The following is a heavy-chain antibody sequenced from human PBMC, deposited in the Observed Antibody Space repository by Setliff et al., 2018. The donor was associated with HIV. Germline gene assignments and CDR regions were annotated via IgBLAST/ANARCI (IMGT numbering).Heavy chain of an antibody. V-gene: IGHV1-18*01. J-gene: IGHJ3*02. CDR3: ARVRTLDTPVDAFDI. CDR2: ISAYNGNT. Sequence: GASVKVSCQASGYTFTSYGISWVRQAPGQGLEWMGWISAYNGNTDYAQKVQGRVTMTTDTSTTTAYMELRSLRSDDTAVYYCARVRTLDTPVDAFDIWGQGTMVTVS. D-gene: IGHD2-15*01. CDR1: GYTFTSYG.